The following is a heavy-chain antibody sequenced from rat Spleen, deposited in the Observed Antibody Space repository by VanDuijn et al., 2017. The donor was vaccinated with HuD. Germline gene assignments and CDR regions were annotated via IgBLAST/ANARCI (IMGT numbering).Heavy chain of an antibody. J-gene: IGHJ3*01. D-gene: IGHD5-1*01. CDR1: GFTFSIYG. V-gene: IGHV5-7*01. CDR2: ISYDGSST. CDR3: TRHGLTGSGWFAY. Sequence: EVQLVESGGGLVQPGRSLKLSCAPSGFTFSIYGMAWVRQAPKKGLEWVATISYDGSSTYYRDSVKGRFTISRDNAKSTLYLQMDSLRSEDTATYYCTRHGLTGSGWFAYWGQGTLVTVSS.